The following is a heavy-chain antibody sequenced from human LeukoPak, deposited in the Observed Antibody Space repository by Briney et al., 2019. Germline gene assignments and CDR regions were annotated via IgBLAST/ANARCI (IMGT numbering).Heavy chain of an antibody. D-gene: IGHD3-3*01. J-gene: IGHJ4*02. Sequence: PGGSLRLSCAASGFTFSSYGMHWVRQAPGKGLEWVAFIRHDGSNKYYADSVKGRFTISRDNSKNTLYLQMNSLRAEDTAVYYCAKDRPSIFGVVMGFDYWGQGTLVTVSS. CDR2: IRHDGSNK. V-gene: IGHV3-30*02. CDR3: AKDRPSIFGVVMGFDY. CDR1: GFTFSSYG.